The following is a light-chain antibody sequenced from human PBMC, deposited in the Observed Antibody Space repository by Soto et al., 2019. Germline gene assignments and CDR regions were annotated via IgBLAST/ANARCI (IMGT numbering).Light chain of an antibody. J-gene: IGLJ1*01. CDR3: SSYRSSTTFV. CDR1: SSDVGDYNF. CDR2: EVR. V-gene: IGLV2-14*01. Sequence: QSVLTQPASVSGSPGQSSTISCTGTSSDVGDYNFVSWYQQFPGKAPKVIIFEVRKRPSGVSDRFSGSKSGDTASLTISGLQAEDEADYYCSSYRSSTTFVFGTGTKLTVL.